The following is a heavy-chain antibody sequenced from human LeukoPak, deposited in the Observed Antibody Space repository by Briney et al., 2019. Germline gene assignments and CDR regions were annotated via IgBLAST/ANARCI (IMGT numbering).Heavy chain of an antibody. CDR2: IYYSGST. Sequence: SQTLSLTCTVSGGSISSGDYYWSWIRQPPGKGLEWIGYIYYSGSTYYNPSPKSRVTISVDTSKNQFSLKLSSVTAADTAVYYCARGVGPAAMLGVLFDYWGQGTLVTVSS. CDR1: GGSISSGDYY. D-gene: IGHD2-2*01. J-gene: IGHJ4*02. CDR3: ARGVGPAAMLGVLFDY. V-gene: IGHV4-30-4*01.